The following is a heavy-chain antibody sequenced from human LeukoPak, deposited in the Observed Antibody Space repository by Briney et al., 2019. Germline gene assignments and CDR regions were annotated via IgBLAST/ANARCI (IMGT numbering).Heavy chain of an antibody. J-gene: IGHJ6*03. CDR1: GGSISSYY. CDR3: ARVFDSPEWPYYYYYMDV. V-gene: IGHV4-4*07. D-gene: IGHD3-3*01. Sequence: PSETLSLTCTVSGGSISSYYWSWIRQPAGKGLEWIGRIYTSGSTNYNPSLKSRVPMSVATSKTQFSLKLSSVTAADTAVYYCARVFDSPEWPYYYYYMDVWGKGTTVTVSS. CDR2: IYTSGST.